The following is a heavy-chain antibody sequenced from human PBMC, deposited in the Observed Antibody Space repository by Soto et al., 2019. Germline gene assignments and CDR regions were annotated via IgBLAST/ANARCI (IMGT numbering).Heavy chain of an antibody. D-gene: IGHD3-22*01. CDR2: INAGNGNT. CDR1: GYTFTGYY. Sequence: ASVKVSCKASGYTFTGYYMHWVRQAPGQGLEWMGWINAGNGNTKYSQKFQGRVTITRDTSASTAYMELSSLRSEDTAVYYCARDWLSAPYDSSGYSLWFDPWGQGTLVTVSS. CDR3: ARDWLSAPYDSSGYSLWFDP. J-gene: IGHJ5*02. V-gene: IGHV1-3*01.